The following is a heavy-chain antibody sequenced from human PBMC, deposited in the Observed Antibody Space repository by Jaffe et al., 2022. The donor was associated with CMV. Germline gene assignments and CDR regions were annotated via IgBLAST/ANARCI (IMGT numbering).Heavy chain of an antibody. D-gene: IGHD6-19*01. CDR3: ARLFGGWTNRGDY. CDR2: IIPILGIA. CDR1: GGTFSSYA. Sequence: QVQLVQSGAEVKKPGSSVKVSCKASGGTFSSYAISWVRQAPGQGLEWMGRIIPILGIANYAQKFQGRVTITADKSTSTAYMELSSLRSEDTAVYYCARLFGGWTNRGDYWGQGTLVTVSS. V-gene: IGHV1-69*09. J-gene: IGHJ4*02.